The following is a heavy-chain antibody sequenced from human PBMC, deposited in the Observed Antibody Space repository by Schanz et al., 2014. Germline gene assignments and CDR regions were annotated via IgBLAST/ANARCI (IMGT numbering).Heavy chain of an antibody. Sequence: EVQLVESGGGLVKPGGSLRLSCAASGFTFSSYAMSWVRQAPGKGLEWVSGITGASDHIDYAESVKGRFTISRDNSKNTLYLQMNSRRPEDTAVYYCAKYRGYYRVSGSYRELEYWGQGTLVTVSS. D-gene: IGHD3-10*01. CDR2: ITGASDHI. CDR3: AKYRGYYRVSGSYRELEY. V-gene: IGHV3-23*04. J-gene: IGHJ4*02. CDR1: GFTFSSYA.